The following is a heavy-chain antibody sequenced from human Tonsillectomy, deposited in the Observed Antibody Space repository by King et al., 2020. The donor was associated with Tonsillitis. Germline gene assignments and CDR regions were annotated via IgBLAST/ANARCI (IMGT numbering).Heavy chain of an antibody. CDR3: ARSLSGAYYIFDY. V-gene: IGHV4-4*07. CDR2: IYASGDT. CDR1: GGSIRSYY. J-gene: IGHJ4*02. D-gene: IGHD1-26*01. Sequence: QLQESGPGLVKPSETLSLTCTVSGGSIRSYYWSWLRPPAGKGLEWIGRIYASGDTNYNPSLRSRVTMSVDRSKNQFSLRLSSVTAADTAVYYCARSLSGAYYIFDYWGQGTLVTVSS.